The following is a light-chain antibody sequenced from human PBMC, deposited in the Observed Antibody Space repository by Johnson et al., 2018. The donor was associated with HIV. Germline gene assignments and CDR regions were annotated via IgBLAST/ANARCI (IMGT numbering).Light chain of an antibody. V-gene: IGLV1-51*01. CDR3: ETWDSSLSGV. CDR1: SSNTGNNY. CDR2: DNN. J-gene: IGLJ1*01. Sequence: HSVLTQPPSVSAAPGQKVTISCSGSSSNTGNNYVSWYQQLPGTAPKLLIYDNNKRPSGIPDRLSGSKSGTSATLAITGLQTGDEADYYCETWDSSLSGVFGTGTTVTVL.